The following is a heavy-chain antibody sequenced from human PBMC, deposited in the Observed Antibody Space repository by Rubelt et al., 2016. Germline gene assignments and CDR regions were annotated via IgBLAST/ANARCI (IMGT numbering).Heavy chain of an antibody. J-gene: IGHJ4*02. D-gene: IGHD1-26*01. V-gene: IGHV1-18*01. CDR3: AREAYSGRYPLIDY. CDR1: GYTFTTYG. CDR2: ISAYNGNT. Sequence: QVQLVQSGAGVKKPGASVKVSCKASGYTFTTYGINWVRQAPGQGLEWMGWISAYNGNTNHAQKLQGRVTRTTDTSTSTAYMELRSLRSDDTALYYCAREAYSGRYPLIDYWGQGTLVTVSS.